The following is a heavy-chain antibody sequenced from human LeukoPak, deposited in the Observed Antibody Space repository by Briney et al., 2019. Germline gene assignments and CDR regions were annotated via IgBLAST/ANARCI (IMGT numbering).Heavy chain of an antibody. V-gene: IGHV4-59*01. CDR2: IYYSGST. CDR1: GGSISSYY. D-gene: IGHD6-13*01. CDR3: ARDWRIAAAGDYYYYGMDV. Sequence: SETLSLTCTVSGGSISSYYWSWIRQPPGKGLEWIGYIYYSGSTNYNPSLKSRVTISVDTSKNQFSLKLSSVTAADTAVYYCARDWRIAAAGDYYYYGMDVWGKGTTVTVSP. J-gene: IGHJ6*04.